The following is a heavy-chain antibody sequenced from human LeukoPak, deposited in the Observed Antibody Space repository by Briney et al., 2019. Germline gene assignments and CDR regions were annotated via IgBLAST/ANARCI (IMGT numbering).Heavy chain of an antibody. Sequence: SETLSLTCAVYGASFSGYYWSWIRQPPGKGLEWIGEINHSGSTNYNPSLKSRVTISVDTSKNQFSLKLSSVTAADTAVYYCASSGRAPQYCSGGSCYRGGGVYYYYYGMDVWGKGTTVTVSS. CDR2: INHSGST. J-gene: IGHJ6*04. CDR1: GASFSGYY. D-gene: IGHD2-15*01. V-gene: IGHV4-34*01. CDR3: ASSGRAPQYCSGGSCYRGGGVYYYYYGMDV.